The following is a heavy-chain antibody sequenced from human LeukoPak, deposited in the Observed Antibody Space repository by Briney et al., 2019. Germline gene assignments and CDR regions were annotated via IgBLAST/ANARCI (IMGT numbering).Heavy chain of an antibody. CDR2: IYYSVST. CDR1: GGSFSDYY. J-gene: IGHJ4*02. V-gene: IGHV4-30-4*08. CDR3: ARDRDLCSSTSCNTFDY. Sequence: SETLSLTCAVYGGSFSDYYWSWIRQPPGKGLEWIGYIYYSVSTYYNPSLKSRVTISVDTSKNQFSLKLSSVTAADTAVYYCARDRDLCSSTSCNTFDYWGQGTLVTVSS. D-gene: IGHD2-2*01.